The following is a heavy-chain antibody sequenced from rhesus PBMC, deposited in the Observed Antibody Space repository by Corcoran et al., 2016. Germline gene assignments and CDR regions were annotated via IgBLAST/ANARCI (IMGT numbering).Heavy chain of an antibody. CDR2: IGGSDGAT. CDR3: VRHPEHANFEYRFPV. Sequence: QGQLQESGPGLVKPSETLSLTCSVSGYSISSGYGWSWIRQPPGNGLEWIGYIGGSDGATNNNPALTSRVTISKDTSKNQFSLKLTSVVAADTAVYYCVRHPEHANFEYRFPVWGAGVLVTVSS. CDR1: GYSISSGYG. J-gene: IGHJ5-1*01. D-gene: IGHD4-17*01. V-gene: IGHV4-127*01.